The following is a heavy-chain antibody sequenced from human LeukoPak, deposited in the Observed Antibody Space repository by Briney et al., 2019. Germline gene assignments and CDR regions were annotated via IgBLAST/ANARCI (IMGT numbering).Heavy chain of an antibody. CDR2: MFYTGNT. CDR1: GGSISSGSYS. Sequence: SHTLSLTCGVSGGSISSGSYSWSWIRQPPGKGLEWIGYMFYTGNTYYNPSLKSRVTISVDTSKNQFSLKVSSVTAADTAVYYCARGAGSTTSNDAFDIWGQGTMVTVSS. J-gene: IGHJ3*02. CDR3: ARGAGSTTSNDAFDI. V-gene: IGHV4-30-4*07. D-gene: IGHD1-1*01.